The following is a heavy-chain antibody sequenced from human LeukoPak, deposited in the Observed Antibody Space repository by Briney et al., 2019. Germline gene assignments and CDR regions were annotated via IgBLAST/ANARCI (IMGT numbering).Heavy chain of an antibody. J-gene: IGHJ3*02. CDR2: SDPEDGET. D-gene: IGHD4-17*01. CDR1: GYTLTELS. CDR3: ATDQYGDYKAFFDI. V-gene: IGHV1-24*01. Sequence: ASVKVSCKVSGYTLTELSMHWVRQAPGKGLEWMGGSDPEDGETIYAQKFQGRVTMTEDTSTDTAYMELSSLRSEDTAVYYCATDQYGDYKAFFDIWGQGTMVTVSS.